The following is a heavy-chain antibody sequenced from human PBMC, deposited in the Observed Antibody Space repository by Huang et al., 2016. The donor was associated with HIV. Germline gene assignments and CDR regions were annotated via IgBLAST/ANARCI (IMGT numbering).Heavy chain of an antibody. Sequence: QVQLVQSGAEVQTPGSAVKVSCKASGGTFSKYAIGWVRQDPGQGLEWMGGIIPRFGTPNYARKFQGRVTITADESTSTTYVEVSSLRSEDTALYYCARGQLGSYGDYDVLYWGQGTLVTVSS. J-gene: IGHJ4*02. CDR3: ARGQLGSYGDYDVLY. CDR2: IIPRFGTP. CDR1: GGTFSKYA. V-gene: IGHV1-69*13. D-gene: IGHD4-17*01.